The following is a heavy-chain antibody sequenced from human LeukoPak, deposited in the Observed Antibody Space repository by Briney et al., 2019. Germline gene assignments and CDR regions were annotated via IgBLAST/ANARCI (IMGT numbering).Heavy chain of an antibody. CDR2: IDVRGDKI. CDR3: ALEDNVWNLLSNYDLDV. J-gene: IGHJ6*03. D-gene: IGHD1-1*01. CDR1: GFTFCESN. Sequence: GGSLRLSCADSGFTFCESNITWIWQAPGKGLEWVAHIDVRGDKILYADSVKGRFTISRDSASNSQYLQMTNLRAEDTAVYYCALEDNVWNLLSNYDLDVWGKGTRVTVSS. V-gene: IGHV3-11*01.